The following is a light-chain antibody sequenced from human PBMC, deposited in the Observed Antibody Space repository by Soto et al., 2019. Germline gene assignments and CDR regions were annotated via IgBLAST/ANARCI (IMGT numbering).Light chain of an antibody. Sequence: ESALTKAPGALSSSNGERATLSCRASQSIRNFLAWYQQRPGQAPRLLISYASNGASGIPPRFSGRGSGTDYILTISGLQSEDVAVYCCQQSYNSPLTFGQGTRLEIK. CDR1: QSIRNF. CDR2: YAS. V-gene: IGKV3-11*01. J-gene: IGKJ5*01. CDR3: QQSYNSPLT.